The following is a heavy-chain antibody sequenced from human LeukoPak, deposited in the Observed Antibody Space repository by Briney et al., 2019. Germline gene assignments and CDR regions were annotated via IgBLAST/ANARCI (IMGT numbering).Heavy chain of an antibody. CDR1: GYTFTGYY. D-gene: IGHD2-15*01. V-gene: IGHV1-2*02. CDR3: ARGDCSGGSCYSLNDY. J-gene: IGHJ4*02. CDR2: INPNSGGT. Sequence: ASVKVSCKASGYTFTGYYMHWVRQAPGQGLEWMGWINPNSGGTNYAQKFQGRVTMTRDTSISTAYMELSRLRSDDTAVYYCARGDCSGGSCYSLNDYWGQGTLVTVSS.